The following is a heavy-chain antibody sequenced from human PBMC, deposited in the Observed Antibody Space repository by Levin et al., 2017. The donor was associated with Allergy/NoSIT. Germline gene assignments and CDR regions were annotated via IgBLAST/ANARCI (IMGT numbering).Heavy chain of an antibody. J-gene: IGHJ6*02. Sequence: SETLSLTCTVSGDSISGGTLYWSWIRQRPGKGLEWIGFIHHSGSAYYNPSLKSRLTMSLDTSKSQFSLRVTSVTVADTAVDYCAGDECAGLGRCYGMDVWDQGTTVIVSS. CDR2: IHHSGSA. D-gene: IGHD1-26*01. V-gene: IGHV4-31*03. CDR3: AGDECAGLGRCYGMDV. CDR1: GDSISGGTLY.